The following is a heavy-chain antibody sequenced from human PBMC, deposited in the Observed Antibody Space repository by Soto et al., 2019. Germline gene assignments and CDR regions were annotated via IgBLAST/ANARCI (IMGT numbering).Heavy chain of an antibody. J-gene: IGHJ6*02. CDR1: GYTFTSYA. CDR3: ARDLPDGARKYGMDV. Sequence: QVPLVQSGAEVKKPGASVKVSCKASGYTFTSYAMHWVRQAPGQRLEWMGWINAGNGNTKYSQKFQGRVTITRDTSASTAYMELSSLRSEDTAVYYCARDLPDGARKYGMDVWGQGTTVTVSS. CDR2: INAGNGNT. D-gene: IGHD1-26*01. V-gene: IGHV1-3*01.